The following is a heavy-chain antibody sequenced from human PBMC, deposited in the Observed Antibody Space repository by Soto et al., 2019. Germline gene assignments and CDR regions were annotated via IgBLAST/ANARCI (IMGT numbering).Heavy chain of an antibody. Sequence: PSETLSLTCAVAGGSIGSSNWWRWVRQPPGKGLEWIGEIYHSGSTNYNPSLKSRVTISVDKSKNQFSLKLSSVTAADTAVYYCARGSTIAAAGNFDYWGQGTLVTVSS. V-gene: IGHV4-4*02. D-gene: IGHD6-13*01. CDR1: GGSIGSSNW. CDR2: IYHSGST. CDR3: ARGSTIAAAGNFDY. J-gene: IGHJ4*02.